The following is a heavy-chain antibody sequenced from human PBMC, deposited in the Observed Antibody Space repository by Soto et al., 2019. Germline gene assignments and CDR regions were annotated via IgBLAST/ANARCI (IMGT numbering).Heavy chain of an antibody. CDR2: IYPGDSDT. CDR1: GYSFTSYW. V-gene: IGHV5-51*01. CDR3: ARSYDILGGYFDY. Sequence: GESLKISCKGSGYSFTSYWIGWVRQMPGKGLEWMGIIYPGDSDTRYSPSSQGQVTISADKSISTAYLQWSSLKASDTAMYYCARSYDILGGYFDYWGQGTLVTVSS. D-gene: IGHD3-9*01. J-gene: IGHJ4*02.